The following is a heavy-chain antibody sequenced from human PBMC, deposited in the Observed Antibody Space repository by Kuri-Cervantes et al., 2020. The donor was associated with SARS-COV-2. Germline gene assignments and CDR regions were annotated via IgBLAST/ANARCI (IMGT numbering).Heavy chain of an antibody. CDR3: ARVVVVPAATEKQWLVWRLHDY. CDR1: GFTFTSYA. D-gene: IGHD2-2*01. CDR2: ISDDGSNK. Sequence: GESLKISCAASGFTFTSYAIHWVRQAPGKGLEWVAVISDDGSNKYYADSVKGRFTISRDNAKNSLYLQMNSLRAEDTAVYYCARVVVVPAATEKQWLVWRLHDYWGQGTLVTVSS. V-gene: IGHV3-30-3*01. J-gene: IGHJ4*02.